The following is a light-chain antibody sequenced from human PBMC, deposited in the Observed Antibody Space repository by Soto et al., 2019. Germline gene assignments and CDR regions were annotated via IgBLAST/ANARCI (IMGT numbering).Light chain of an antibody. Sequence: QSVLTQPASVSGSPGQSITISCTGISTDLGGYNFVSWYQQHPGKAPKLIIYEATKRPSGASNRFSGSKSGDKASLTISGLRTDDEAAYYCSTYTSGTTLYVFGTGTKVTVL. CDR2: EAT. J-gene: IGLJ1*01. CDR1: STDLGGYNF. V-gene: IGLV2-14*01. CDR3: STYTSGTTLYV.